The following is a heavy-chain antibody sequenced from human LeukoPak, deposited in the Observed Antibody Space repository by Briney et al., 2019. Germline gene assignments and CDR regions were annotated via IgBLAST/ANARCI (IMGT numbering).Heavy chain of an antibody. Sequence: GGSLRLSCAASGFIFSNYGMNWVRQAPGKGLEWVAAISASGSATSYADSVRGRFTISRDNSKSTTYLQMNSLRAEDTAVYYCAKGLAYCGGDCYSALFDYWGQGTLVTVSS. CDR2: ISASGSAT. CDR1: GFIFSNYG. CDR3: AKGLAYCGGDCYSALFDY. J-gene: IGHJ4*02. V-gene: IGHV3-23*01. D-gene: IGHD2-21*02.